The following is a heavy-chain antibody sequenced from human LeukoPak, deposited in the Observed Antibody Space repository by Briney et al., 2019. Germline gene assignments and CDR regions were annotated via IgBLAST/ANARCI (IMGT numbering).Heavy chain of an antibody. CDR2: ISNSGSTI. CDR1: GFTFSDYY. J-gene: IGHJ6*03. V-gene: IGHV3-11*01. CDR3: ARVVEKDGNYMDV. D-gene: IGHD2-15*01. Sequence: GGSLRLSCAASGFTFSDYYMSWIRQAPGKGLEWVSFISNSGSTIYYADSVKGRFTISRDNAKNSLYLQMNSLRAEDTAVYYCARVVEKDGNYMDVWGKGTTVTVSS.